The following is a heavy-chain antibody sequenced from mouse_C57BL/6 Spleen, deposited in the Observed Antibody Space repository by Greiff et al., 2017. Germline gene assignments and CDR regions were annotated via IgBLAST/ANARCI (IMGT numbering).Heavy chain of an antibody. Sequence: EVQVVESGGGLVQPGGSLSLSCAASGFTFTDYYMSWVRQPPGKALEWLGFIRNKANGYTTEYSASVKGRFTISRDNSQSILYLQMNALRAEDSATYYCARGLDGYLFDYWGQGTTLTVSS. CDR2: IRNKANGYTT. CDR3: ARGLDGYLFDY. J-gene: IGHJ2*01. CDR1: GFTFTDYY. D-gene: IGHD2-3*01. V-gene: IGHV7-3*01.